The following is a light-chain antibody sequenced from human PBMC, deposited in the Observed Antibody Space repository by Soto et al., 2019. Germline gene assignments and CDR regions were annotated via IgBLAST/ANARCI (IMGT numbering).Light chain of an antibody. Sequence: ESVLTQFPDTLSLYPGERATLSCMASQSVSSSSLAWYQQRRGQAPRLLIHGASSRATGIPDRFSGSGSGTDFTLTISRLEPEDFVVYYCQQYGRSPTFGQGTMV. CDR2: GAS. CDR3: QQYGRSPT. CDR1: QSVSSSS. J-gene: IGKJ1*01. V-gene: IGKV3-20*01.